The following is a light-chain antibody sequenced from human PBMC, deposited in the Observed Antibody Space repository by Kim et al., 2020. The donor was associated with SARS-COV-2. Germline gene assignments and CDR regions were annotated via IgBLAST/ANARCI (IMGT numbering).Light chain of an antibody. J-gene: IGLJ2*01. V-gene: IGLV2-23*02. CDR1: SSDVGSYNL. CDR2: EVS. CDR3: CSYAGSSTFVV. Sequence: QSITISCIGTSSDVGSYNLVSWYQHHPGKAPKLMIYEVSKRPSGVSNRFSGSKSGNTASLTISGLQAEDEADYYCCSYAGSSTFVVFGGGTKVTVL.